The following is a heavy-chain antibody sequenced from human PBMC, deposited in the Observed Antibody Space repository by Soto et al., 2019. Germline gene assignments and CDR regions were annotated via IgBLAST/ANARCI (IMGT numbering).Heavy chain of an antibody. CDR2: VYYSGTT. D-gene: IGHD4-17*01. CDR3: ARHYGDYRSLDS. V-gene: IGHV4-59*08. CDR1: GGSISSYY. J-gene: IGHJ4*02. Sequence: QVQLQESGPGLVKPSETLSLTCTVSGGSISSYYWSWVRQSPGKGLEWIGYVYYSGTTDYNPSLKSRVTISVDTSKNQFSLKVSSVTAADTAVYYCARHYGDYRSLDSWGQGTLVTVSS.